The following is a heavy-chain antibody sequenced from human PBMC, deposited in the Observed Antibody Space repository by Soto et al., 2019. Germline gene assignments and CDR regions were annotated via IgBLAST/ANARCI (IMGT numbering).Heavy chain of an antibody. V-gene: IGHV3-53*01. CDR2: IYRGGNP. Sequence: EERLVQSGGGLVQPGGSLRLSCAASGFSVGGNYMSWVRQAPGKGLELVSLIYRGGNPFYADSMKGRFTLSRDNSNNMLYLQMDSLRAEDTAVYYCARVPNSDCWGQGTLVIVSS. CDR1: GFSVGGNY. J-gene: IGHJ4*02. D-gene: IGHD2-21*01. CDR3: ARVPNSDC.